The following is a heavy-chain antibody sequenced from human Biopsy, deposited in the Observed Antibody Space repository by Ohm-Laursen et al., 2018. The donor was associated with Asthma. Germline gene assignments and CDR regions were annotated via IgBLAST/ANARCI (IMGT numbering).Heavy chain of an antibody. D-gene: IGHD3-22*01. CDR2: IHRSGTS. J-gene: IGHJ4*02. V-gene: IGHV4-31*03. CDR1: GDSITSSGCC. CDR3: ARIPRRSGSYFVDY. Sequence: TLSLTCTVSGDSITSSGCCWNWIRQHPGKGLEWIGYIHRSGTSYFNPSLKSRVSFSRDTSKNQFSLRLSSVTAADTAMYYCARIPRRSGSYFVDYWGQGTLVTVSS.